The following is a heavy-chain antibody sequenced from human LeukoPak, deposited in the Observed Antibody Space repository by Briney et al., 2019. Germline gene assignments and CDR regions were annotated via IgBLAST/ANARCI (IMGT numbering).Heavy chain of an antibody. Sequence: ASVKVSCKASGYTFTGYYMHWVRQAPGQGLEWMGWINPNSGGTNYAQKFQGRVTMTRDTSISTAYMELSRLRSDDTAVYYCARGLVVVAATPRQYYMDVWGKGTTVAISS. CDR1: GYTFTGYY. CDR3: ARGLVVVAATPRQYYMDV. J-gene: IGHJ6*03. D-gene: IGHD2-15*01. V-gene: IGHV1-2*02. CDR2: INPNSGGT.